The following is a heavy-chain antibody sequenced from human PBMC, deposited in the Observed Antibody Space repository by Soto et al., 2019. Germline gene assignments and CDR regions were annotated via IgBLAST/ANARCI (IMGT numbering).Heavy chain of an antibody. Sequence: SVKVSCKASGFTFTSSAMQWVRQARGQRLEWIGWIVVGSGNTNYAQKFQERVTITRDMSTSTAYMELSSLRSEDTAVYYCAAAPTLPGHDYGETRVGAFDIWGQGTMVTVSS. CDR2: IVVGSGNT. CDR3: AAAPTLPGHDYGETRVGAFDI. V-gene: IGHV1-58*02. D-gene: IGHD4-17*01. CDR1: GFTFTSSA. J-gene: IGHJ3*02.